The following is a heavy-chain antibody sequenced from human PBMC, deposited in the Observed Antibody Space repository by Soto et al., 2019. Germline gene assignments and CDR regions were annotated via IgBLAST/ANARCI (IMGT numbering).Heavy chain of an antibody. V-gene: IGHV4-31*03. Sequence: SETLSLTCTVSGGYISSGGYYWSWIRQHPGKGLEWIGYIYYSGSTYYNPSLKSRVTISVDTSKNQFSLKLSSVTAADTAVYYCARDKRQVRYFDHGLADYYYGMDVWGQGTTVTVSS. CDR3: ARDKRQVRYFDHGLADYYYGMDV. CDR1: GGYISSGGYY. D-gene: IGHD3-9*01. CDR2: IYYSGST. J-gene: IGHJ6*02.